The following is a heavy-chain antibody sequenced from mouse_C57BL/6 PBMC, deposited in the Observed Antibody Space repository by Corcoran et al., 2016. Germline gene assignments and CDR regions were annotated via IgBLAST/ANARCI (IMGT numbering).Heavy chain of an antibody. J-gene: IGHJ4*01. CDR2: INPNNGGT. Sequence: EVQLQQSGPELVKPGASVKISCKASGYTFTDYYMNWVKQSHGKSLEWIGDINPNNGGTSYNQKLKGKATLTVDKSSSTAYMELRSLTSEDSAVYYCARFDGYYFYAMDYWGQGTSVTVSS. D-gene: IGHD2-3*01. CDR1: GYTFTDYY. V-gene: IGHV1-26*01. CDR3: ARFDGYYFYAMDY.